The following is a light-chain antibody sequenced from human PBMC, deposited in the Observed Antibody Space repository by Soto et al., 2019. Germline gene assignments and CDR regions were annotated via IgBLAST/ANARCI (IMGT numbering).Light chain of an antibody. J-gene: IGKJ5*01. Sequence: EIVLTQSPATLSLSPGERATLSCRASQSVNSYLAWYQQKPGQAPRLLIYDASNRATGIPARFSGSGSGTDFTLPISSLEPEDFAVYYCQQRSNWPSITFGQGTRLEMK. CDR2: DAS. V-gene: IGKV3-11*01. CDR3: QQRSNWPSIT. CDR1: QSVNSY.